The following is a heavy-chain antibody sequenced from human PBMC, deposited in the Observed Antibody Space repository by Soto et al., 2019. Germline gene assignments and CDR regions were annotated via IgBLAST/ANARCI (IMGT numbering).Heavy chain of an antibody. V-gene: IGHV3-30-3*01. CDR1: GFNLSKYD. Sequence: GGSLRLSCAASGFNLSKYDVHWVRQAPGKGLEWVAVISYDGNKKYYADSVKGRFSISRDNSKNSLHMQLNSLRPDDTAVYYCAREGAVPAAIGRYYYGMDVWGQGTTVTVSS. D-gene: IGHD2-2*02. CDR2: ISYDGNKK. J-gene: IGHJ6*02. CDR3: AREGAVPAAIGRYYYGMDV.